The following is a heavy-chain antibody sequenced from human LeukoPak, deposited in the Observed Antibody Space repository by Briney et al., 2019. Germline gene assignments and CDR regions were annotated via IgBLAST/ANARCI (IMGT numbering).Heavy chain of an antibody. Sequence: SETLSLTCTVSGGSISSYYWSWIRQPPGKGLEWIGYIYYSGSTNYNPSLKSRVTISVDTSKNQFYLKLSSVTAADTAVYYCASLTSNGYYYYGMDVWGQGTTVTVSS. V-gene: IGHV4-59*12. CDR1: GGSISSYY. CDR2: IYYSGST. CDR3: ASLTSNGYYYYGMDV. J-gene: IGHJ6*02. D-gene: IGHD3-16*01.